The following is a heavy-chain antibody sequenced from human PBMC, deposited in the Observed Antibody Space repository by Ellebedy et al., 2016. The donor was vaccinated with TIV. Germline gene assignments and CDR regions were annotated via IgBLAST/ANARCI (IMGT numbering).Heavy chain of an antibody. V-gene: IGHV3-23*01. CDR3: AKDSPTDINYHDNDILGILV. D-gene: IGHD3-9*01. CDR1: GFTFGCCA. CDR2: ISNGGDTT. J-gene: IGHJ4*02. Sequence: GESLKISCAASGFTFGCCAMSWVRQAPGKGLEWVSVISNGGDTTYADSVKGRFTISSDNSKNTLYLQMNSLRAEDTAVYYCAKDSPTDINYHDNDILGILVWGQGTLVTVSS.